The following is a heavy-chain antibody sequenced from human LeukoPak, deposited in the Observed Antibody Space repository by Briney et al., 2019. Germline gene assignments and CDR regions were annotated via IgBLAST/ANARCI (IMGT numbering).Heavy chain of an antibody. CDR1: GFTFSRSA. CDR3: AKGSSWSRGTFDY. V-gene: IGHV3-30*18. Sequence: GGSLRLSCAASGFTFSRSAVHWVRQAPGKGLEWVAVISHDGSNTDYTDSVKGRFTISRDNSKNTLYLQMNSLRAEDTAVYYCAKGSSWSRGTFDYWGQGTLVTVSS. D-gene: IGHD6-13*01. CDR2: ISHDGSNT. J-gene: IGHJ4*02.